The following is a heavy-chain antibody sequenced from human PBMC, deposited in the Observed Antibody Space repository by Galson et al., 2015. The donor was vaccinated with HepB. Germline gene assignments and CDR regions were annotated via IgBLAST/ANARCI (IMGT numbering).Heavy chain of an antibody. J-gene: IGHJ4*02. CDR1: GFTFSNYA. CDR2: ISGSGGST. CDR3: AKAGGFHGVLDY. V-gene: IGHV3-23*01. D-gene: IGHD1-1*01. Sequence: SLRLSCAASGFTFSNYAMTWVRQAPGRGLEWVSGISGSGGSTYYADSVKGRFTISRDNSKNTVYLQMNRLRGEDTAVYYCAKAGGFHGVLDYWGQGTLVTVSS.